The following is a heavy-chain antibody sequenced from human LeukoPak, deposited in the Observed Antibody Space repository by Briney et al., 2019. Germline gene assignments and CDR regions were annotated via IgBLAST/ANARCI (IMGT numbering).Heavy chain of an antibody. CDR2: LYDSGST. CDR1: GASISNLY. D-gene: IGHD3-10*01. J-gene: IGHJ5*02. CDR3: ARDSGTTGEVKFDP. V-gene: IGHV4-4*07. Sequence: SETLSLTCTVSGASISNLYFSSIRQPAGKGLEWIGRLYDSGSTNYNPSPKSRVTMSVDTSTNQFVLKMTSVTAADTGVYSCARDSGTTGEVKFDPWGRGTLVTVSS.